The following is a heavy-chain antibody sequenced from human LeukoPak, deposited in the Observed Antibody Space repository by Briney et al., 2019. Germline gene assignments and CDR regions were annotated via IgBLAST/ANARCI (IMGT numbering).Heavy chain of an antibody. CDR2: IYTSGST. J-gene: IGHJ4*02. CDR1: GNSISSGDNY. CDR3: ARDGDCGGDCYAYDY. V-gene: IGHV4-61*02. D-gene: IGHD2-21*02. Sequence: SQTLSLTCTVSGNSISSGDNYWSWIRQPAGKGLEWIGRIYTSGSTNYNPSLKSRVTISGDTSKNQFSLKLSSVTAADTAVYYCARDGDCGGDCYAYDYWGQGTLVTVSS.